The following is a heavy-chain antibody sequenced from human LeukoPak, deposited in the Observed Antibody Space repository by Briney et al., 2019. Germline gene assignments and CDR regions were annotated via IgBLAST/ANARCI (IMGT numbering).Heavy chain of an antibody. CDR3: ARGPVTTMNNWFDP. D-gene: IGHD4-17*01. V-gene: IGHV4-30-2*01. Sequence: SETLSLTCAVSGGSISSGGYSWSWIRQPPGKGLEWIGYIYHSGSTYYNPSLKSRVTISVDRSKSQFSLKLSSVTAADTAFYYCARGPVTTMNNWFDPWGQGTLVTVSS. J-gene: IGHJ5*02. CDR2: IYHSGST. CDR1: GGSISSGGYS.